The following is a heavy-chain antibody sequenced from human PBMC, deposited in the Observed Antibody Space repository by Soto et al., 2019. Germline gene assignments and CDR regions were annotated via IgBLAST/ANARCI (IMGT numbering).Heavy chain of an antibody. V-gene: IGHV1-18*01. Sequence: GASVKVSCKASGYTFTSYGISWVRQAPGQGLEWMGWISAYNGNTNYAQKLQGRVTMTTDTSTSTAYMELRSLRSDDTAVYYCARDNVVAGLYYYYYGMDVWGQGTTVTVSS. CDR3: ARDNVVAGLYYYYYGMDV. CDR1: GYTFTSYG. J-gene: IGHJ6*02. D-gene: IGHD6-19*01. CDR2: ISAYNGNT.